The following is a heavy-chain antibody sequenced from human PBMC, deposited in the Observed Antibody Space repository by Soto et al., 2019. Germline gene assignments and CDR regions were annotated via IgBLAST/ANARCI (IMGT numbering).Heavy chain of an antibody. CDR2: IYYSGST. Sequence: SETLSLTCTVSGGSISSYYWSWIRQPPGKGLEWIGYIYYSGSTNYNPSLKSRVTISVDTSKNQFSLKLSSVTAADTAVYYCARDLYCSSTSCRNGHEPGGSAFDIWGQGTMVTVSS. CDR1: GGSISSYY. J-gene: IGHJ3*02. CDR3: ARDLYCSSTSCRNGHEPGGSAFDI. D-gene: IGHD2-2*01. V-gene: IGHV4-59*01.